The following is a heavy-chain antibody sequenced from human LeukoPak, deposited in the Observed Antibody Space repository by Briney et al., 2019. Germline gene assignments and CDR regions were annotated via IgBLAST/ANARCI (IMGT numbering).Heavy chain of an antibody. Sequence: ASVKVSCKVSGYTLTELSMHWVRQAPGKGLEWMGGFDPEDGETIYAQKFQGRATMTEDTSTDTAYMELSSLRSEDTAVYYCATHPGKRYDGSGYLAYWGQGTLVTVSS. V-gene: IGHV1-24*01. CDR3: ATHPGKRYDGSGYLAY. CDR2: FDPEDGET. J-gene: IGHJ4*02. CDR1: GYTLTELS. D-gene: IGHD3-22*01.